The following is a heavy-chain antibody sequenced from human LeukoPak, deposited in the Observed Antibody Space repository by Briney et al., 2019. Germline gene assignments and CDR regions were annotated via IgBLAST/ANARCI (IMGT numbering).Heavy chain of an antibody. V-gene: IGHV4-59*01. Sequence: PSETLSLTCTVSGGSISSYYWSWIRQPPGKGLEWIGYIYYSGSTNYNPSLKSRVTISVDTSKNQFSLKLSSVTAADTAVYYCAREGRDGQNWNDYWGQGTLVTVSS. J-gene: IGHJ4*02. D-gene: IGHD5-24*01. CDR3: AREGRDGQNWNDY. CDR2: IYYSGST. CDR1: GGSISSYY.